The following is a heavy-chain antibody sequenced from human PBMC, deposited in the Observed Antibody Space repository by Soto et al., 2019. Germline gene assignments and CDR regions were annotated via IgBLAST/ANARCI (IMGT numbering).Heavy chain of an antibody. Sequence: SETLSLTCTVSGGSISSSSYYWGWIHQPPGKGLEWIGSIYYSGSTYYNPSLKSRVTISVDTSKNQFSLKLSSVTAADTAVYYCARRSTTIFGVVLENYYYYGMDVWGQGTTVTVSS. CDR3: ARRSTTIFGVVLENYYYYGMDV. J-gene: IGHJ6*02. D-gene: IGHD3-3*01. V-gene: IGHV4-39*01. CDR2: IYYSGST. CDR1: GGSISSSSYY.